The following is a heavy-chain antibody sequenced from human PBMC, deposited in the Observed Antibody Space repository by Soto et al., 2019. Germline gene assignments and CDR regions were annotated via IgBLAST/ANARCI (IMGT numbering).Heavy chain of an antibody. Sequence: SETLSLTCTVSGGSISSYYWSWIRQPPGKGLEWIGYIYYSGSTNYNPSLKSRVTISVDTSKNQFSLKLSSVTAADTAVYYCARARYTAMDRVIDYWGQGTLVTVS. J-gene: IGHJ4*02. CDR2: IYYSGST. V-gene: IGHV4-59*01. CDR3: ARARYTAMDRVIDY. D-gene: IGHD5-18*01. CDR1: GGSISSYY.